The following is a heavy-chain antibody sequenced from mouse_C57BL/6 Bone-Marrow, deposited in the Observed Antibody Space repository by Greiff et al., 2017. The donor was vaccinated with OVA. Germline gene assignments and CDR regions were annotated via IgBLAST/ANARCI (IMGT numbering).Heavy chain of an antibody. CDR1: GFSLTSYA. CDR3: DRKDSSGSLYAMDY. J-gene: IGHJ4*01. D-gene: IGHD3-2*02. V-gene: IGHV2-9-1*01. CDR2: IWTGGGT. Sequence: VKLVESGPGLVAPSQSLSITCTVSGFSLTSYAISWVRQPPGKGLEWLGVIWTGGGTNYNSALKSRLSISKDNSKSQVFLKMNSLQTDDTARYYCDRKDSSGSLYAMDYWGQGTSVTVSS.